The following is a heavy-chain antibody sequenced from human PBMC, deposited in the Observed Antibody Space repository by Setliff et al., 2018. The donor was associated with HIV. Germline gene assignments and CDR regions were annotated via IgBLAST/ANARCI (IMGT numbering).Heavy chain of an antibody. CDR3: ARDFPSADYSSSWAHLSYHYGMDV. J-gene: IGHJ6*02. V-gene: IGHV1-3*01. CDR2: INAGNGNT. CDR1: GYTFSTYT. D-gene: IGHD6-13*01. Sequence: ASVKVSCKASGYTFSTYTMHWLRQAPGQRLEWMGWINAGNGNTKYSQKFQGRVTITRDTSASTAYIEVSSMRSEDTAVYYCARDFPSADYSSSWAHLSYHYGMDVWGQGTTFTVSS.